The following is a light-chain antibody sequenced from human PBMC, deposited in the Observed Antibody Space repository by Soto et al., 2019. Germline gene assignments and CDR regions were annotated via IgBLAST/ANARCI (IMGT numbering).Light chain of an antibody. V-gene: IGKV1-5*01. CDR3: QQYNTYST. Sequence: EIQMSQSPSTLSASVGDRVTITCRASQSISRWLAWYQQKPGKAPQALIYDASSLKSGVPSRFSGNGSGTEFTLTISSLQPGDFATYYCQQYNTYSTFGQGTRLDIK. J-gene: IGKJ5*01. CDR1: QSISRW. CDR2: DAS.